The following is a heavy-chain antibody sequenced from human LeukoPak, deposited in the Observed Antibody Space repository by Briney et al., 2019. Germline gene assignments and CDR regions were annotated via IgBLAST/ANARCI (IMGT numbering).Heavy chain of an antibody. J-gene: IGHJ4*02. CDR3: AKGVAVASPYYFDY. D-gene: IGHD6-19*01. Sequence: PGGSLRLSCAASGFTFSSYAMSWVRQAPGKGLEWVSPISGSGSSTYYADSVKGGFTISRDNSKNTLYLQMNSLRAEDTAVYYCAKGVAVASPYYFDYWGQGTLVTVSS. V-gene: IGHV3-23*01. CDR2: ISGSGSST. CDR1: GFTFSSYA.